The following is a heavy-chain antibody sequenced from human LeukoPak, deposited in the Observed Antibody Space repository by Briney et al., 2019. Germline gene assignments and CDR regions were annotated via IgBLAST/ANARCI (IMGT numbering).Heavy chain of an antibody. J-gene: IGHJ3*02. CDR3: ASLDTAMVRDAFDI. D-gene: IGHD5-18*01. V-gene: IGHV4-4*02. CDR1: GGSISSDNW. CDR2: IYYSGST. Sequence: SGTLSLTCAVSGGSISSDNWWSWVRQPPGKGLEWIGSIYYSGSTYYNPSLKSRVTISVDTPKYQFSLKLSSVTAADTAVYYCASLDTAMVRDAFDIWGQGTMVTVSS.